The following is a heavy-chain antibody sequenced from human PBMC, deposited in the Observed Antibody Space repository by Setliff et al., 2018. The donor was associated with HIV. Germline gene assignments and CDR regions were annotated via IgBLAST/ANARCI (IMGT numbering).Heavy chain of an antibody. J-gene: IGHJ4*02. D-gene: IGHD4-17*01. CDR2: ITYSGSD. Sequence: PSETLSLTCTVSGGSISSDDYYWNWIRQPPGKGLEWIGYITYSGSDYYNPSLQSRVTISIDTSNNPISLRLSSVTAADTAIYYCVRDDYGYNGKCFDYWGPGTLVTVPS. CDR1: GGSISSDDYY. CDR3: VRDDYGYNGKCFDY. V-gene: IGHV4-30-4*08.